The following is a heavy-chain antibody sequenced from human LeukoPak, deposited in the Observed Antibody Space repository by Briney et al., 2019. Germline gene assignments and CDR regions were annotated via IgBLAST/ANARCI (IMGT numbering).Heavy chain of an antibody. Sequence: PGGSLRLSCAASGFTFSSYGMHWVRQAPGKGLEWVAVIWYDGSNKYYADSVKGRFTISRDNSKNTLYLQMNSLRAEDTAVYYCAREGIMITFGGVIAPLDYWGQGTLVTVSS. CDR1: GFTFSSYG. J-gene: IGHJ4*02. D-gene: IGHD3-16*02. CDR3: AREGIMITFGGVIAPLDY. V-gene: IGHV3-33*01. CDR2: IWYDGSNK.